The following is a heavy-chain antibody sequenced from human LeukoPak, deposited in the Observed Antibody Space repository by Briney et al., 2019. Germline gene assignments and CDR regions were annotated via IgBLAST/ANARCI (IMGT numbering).Heavy chain of an antibody. Sequence: GTSLRLSCAASGFTFSSRGMHWVRQAPGKGLEWVAFIWYDGDYKYYADSVKGRFTISRDNSKNTLYLQMNSLRAEDTAVYYCARTTANYYYDTSGYFDCWGQGTLVTVSS. J-gene: IGHJ4*02. CDR2: IWYDGDYK. CDR1: GFTFSSRG. V-gene: IGHV3-33*03. CDR3: ARTTANYYYDTSGYFDC. D-gene: IGHD3-22*01.